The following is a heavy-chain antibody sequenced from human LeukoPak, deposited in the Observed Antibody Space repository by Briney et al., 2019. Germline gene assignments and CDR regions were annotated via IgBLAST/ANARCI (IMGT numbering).Heavy chain of an antibody. CDR3: ARDRTTVTTFDY. CDR2: ISSSSSYI. D-gene: IGHD4-17*01. CDR1: RFTFSTYT. Sequence: PGGSLRLSCAASRFTFSTYTMNWVRQAPGKGLEWVSSISSSSSYIYYADSVKGRFTISRDNAKNSLYLQMNTVRAEDTAVYYCARDRTTVTTFDYWGQGTLVTVSS. V-gene: IGHV3-21*01. J-gene: IGHJ4*02.